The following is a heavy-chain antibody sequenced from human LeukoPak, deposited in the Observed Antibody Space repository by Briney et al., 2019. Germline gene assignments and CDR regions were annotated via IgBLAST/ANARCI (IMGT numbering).Heavy chain of an antibody. V-gene: IGHV1-3*01. J-gene: IGHJ5*02. Sequence: ASVKVSCKASGYTFTSYAMHWVRQAPGQRLEWMGWINAGNGNTKYSQKSQGRVTITRDTSASTAYMELSSLRSEDTAVYYCARDRRITMVRGVTPNWFDPWGQGTLVTVSS. CDR3: ARDRRITMVRGVTPNWFDP. D-gene: IGHD3-10*01. CDR1: GYTFTSYA. CDR2: INAGNGNT.